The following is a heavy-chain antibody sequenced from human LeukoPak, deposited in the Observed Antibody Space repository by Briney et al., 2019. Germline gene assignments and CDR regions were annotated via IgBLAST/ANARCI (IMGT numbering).Heavy chain of an antibody. CDR2: ISSSSSYI. CDR3: ARVRGYSYGPNDY. CDR1: GFTFSSYS. V-gene: IGHV3-21*01. D-gene: IGHD5-18*01. Sequence: GGSLRLSCAASGFTFSSYSMNWVRQAPGKGLEWVSSISSSSSYIYYADSVKGRFTISRDNAKNSLYLQMNSLRAEDTAVYYRARVRGYSYGPNDYWGQGTLVTVSS. J-gene: IGHJ4*02.